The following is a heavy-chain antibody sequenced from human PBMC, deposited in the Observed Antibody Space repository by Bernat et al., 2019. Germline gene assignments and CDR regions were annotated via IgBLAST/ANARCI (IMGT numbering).Heavy chain of an antibody. J-gene: IGHJ6*03. Sequence: EVQLVESGGGLVQPGRSLRLSCTASGFTFGDYAMSWVRQAPGKGLEGVGFIRSKAYGGTTEYAASVKGRFTISRDDSKSIAYLQMNSLKTEDTAVYYCTRDPMTTVTGYYYYYYMDVWGKGTTVTVSS. V-gene: IGHV3-49*04. CDR2: IRSKAYGGTT. D-gene: IGHD4-17*01. CDR1: GFTFGDYA. CDR3: TRDPMTTVTGYYYYYYMDV.